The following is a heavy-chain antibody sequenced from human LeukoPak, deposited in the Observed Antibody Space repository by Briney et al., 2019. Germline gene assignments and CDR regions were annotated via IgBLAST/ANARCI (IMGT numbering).Heavy chain of an antibody. CDR2: IKPSDGST. CDR3: ARLDYSKFDY. V-gene: IGHV1-46*01. CDR1: GYTFSGYY. J-gene: IGHJ4*02. D-gene: IGHD4-11*01. Sequence: GASVKVSCKASGYTFSGYYMHWVRQAPGQGLEWMGIIKPSDGSTIYAQKFQGRVTMTSDTSTTTVYMEVSSLRSDDTAVNYCARLDYSKFDYWGQGILVTVSS.